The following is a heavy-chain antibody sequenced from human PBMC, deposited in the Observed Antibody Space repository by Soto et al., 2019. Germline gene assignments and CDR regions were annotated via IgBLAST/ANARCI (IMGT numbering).Heavy chain of an antibody. V-gene: IGHV3-66*01. CDR3: ARDGYDSSGYYPEYFQH. J-gene: IGHJ1*01. D-gene: IGHD3-22*01. Sequence: EVQLVESGGGLVQPGGSLRLSCAASGFTVSSNYMSWVRQAPGKGLEWVSVIYSGGSTYYADSVKGRFTISRDNSKNTLYLQMNSLRAEDTAVYYSARDGYDSSGYYPEYFQHWGQGTLVTVSS. CDR2: IYSGGST. CDR1: GFTVSSNY.